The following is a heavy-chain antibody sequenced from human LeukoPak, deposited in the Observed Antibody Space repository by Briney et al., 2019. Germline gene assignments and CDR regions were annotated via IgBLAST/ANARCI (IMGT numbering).Heavy chain of an antibody. CDR3: ARVLSSKRWLQPSRLTTFDY. CDR2: INHSGST. J-gene: IGHJ4*02. Sequence: SETLSLTCSVSGGSISSCTYSWGWIRQPPGKGLEWIGEINHSGSTNYNPSLKSRVTISVDTSKNQFSLKLSSVTAADTAVYYCARVLSSKRWLQPSRLTTFDYWGQGTLVTVSS. CDR1: GGSISSCTYS. V-gene: IGHV4-39*07. D-gene: IGHD5-24*01.